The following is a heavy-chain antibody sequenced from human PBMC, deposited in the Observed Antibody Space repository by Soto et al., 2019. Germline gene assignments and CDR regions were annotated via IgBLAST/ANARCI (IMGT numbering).Heavy chain of an antibody. Sequence: QVQLVQSGAEVKKPGSSVKVSCKASGGTFSSYTISWVRQAPGQGLEWMGRIIPILGIANYAQKFQGRVTITADKSTSTAYMELSSLRSEDTAVYYCARIIAFGEGPYYYGMDVRGQGTTVTVSS. CDR1: GGTFSSYT. D-gene: IGHD3-10*01. V-gene: IGHV1-69*02. CDR2: IIPILGIA. CDR3: ARIIAFGEGPYYYGMDV. J-gene: IGHJ6*02.